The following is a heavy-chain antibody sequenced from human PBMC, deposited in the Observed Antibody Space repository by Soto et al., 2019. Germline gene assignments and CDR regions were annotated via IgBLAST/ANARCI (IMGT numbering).Heavy chain of an antibody. D-gene: IGHD6-19*01. CDR3: ARDQLYSSGSIEYFQH. J-gene: IGHJ1*01. Sequence: PSQTLSLTCAISGDSVSSNSAAWNWIRQSPSRGLEWLGRTYYRSKWYNDYAVSVKSRITINPDTSKNQFSLQLNSVTPEDTAVYYCARDQLYSSGSIEYFQHWGQGTLVTVSS. V-gene: IGHV6-1*01. CDR1: GDSVSSNSAA. CDR2: TYYRSKWYN.